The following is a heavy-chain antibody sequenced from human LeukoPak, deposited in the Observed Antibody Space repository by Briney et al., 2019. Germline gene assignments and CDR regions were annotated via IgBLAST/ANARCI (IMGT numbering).Heavy chain of an antibody. Sequence: SETLSLTCTVSGGSISSYYWSWIRQPPGKGLEWIGYIYYSGSTNYNPSLKSRVTISVDTSKNQFSLKLSSVTAADTAVYYCASRVTMVRGPMGAFDIWGQGTMVTVSS. J-gene: IGHJ3*02. CDR3: ASRVTMVRGPMGAFDI. CDR1: GGSISSYY. CDR2: IYYSGST. V-gene: IGHV4-59*08. D-gene: IGHD3-10*01.